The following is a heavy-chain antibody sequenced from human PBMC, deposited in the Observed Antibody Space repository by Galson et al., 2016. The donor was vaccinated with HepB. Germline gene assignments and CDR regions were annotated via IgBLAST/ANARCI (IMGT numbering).Heavy chain of an antibody. D-gene: IGHD3-16*01. CDR1: GYTFTNYA. CDR2: INADNGDA. V-gene: IGHV1-3*01. J-gene: IGHJ6*02. Sequence: SVKVSCKASGYTFTNYAIHWVRQAPGQRLEWMGWINADNGDAKFSQRFQGRVTITRNTSANTAYMDLSSLRSEDTAVYDCGRDLTDASYYPMDVWGLGTTVTVSS. CDR3: GRDLTDASYYPMDV.